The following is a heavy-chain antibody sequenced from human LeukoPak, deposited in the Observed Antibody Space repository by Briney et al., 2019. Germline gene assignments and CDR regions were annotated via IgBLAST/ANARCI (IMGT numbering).Heavy chain of an antibody. J-gene: IGHJ5*02. CDR2: MNPNSGNT. Sequence: GASVTVSCKASGYTFTSYDVNWVRQATGQGLEWMGWMNPNSGNTGYAQKFQGRVTMTRNTSISTAYMELSSLRSEDTAVYYCARANFPEDDFWSGYSFDPWGQGTLVTVSS. V-gene: IGHV1-8*01. CDR1: GYTFTSYD. D-gene: IGHD3-3*01. CDR3: ARANFPEDDFWSGYSFDP.